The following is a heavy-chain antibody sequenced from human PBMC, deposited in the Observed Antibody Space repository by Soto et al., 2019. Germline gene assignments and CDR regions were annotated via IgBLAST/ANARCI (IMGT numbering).Heavy chain of an antibody. D-gene: IGHD4-17*01. CDR2: IYYSGST. V-gene: IGHV4-39*01. Sequence: SETLSLTCTVSGGSISSSSYYWGWIRQPPGKGLEWIGSIYYSGSTYYNPSLKSRVTISVDTSKNQFSLKLSSVTAADTAVYYCARHNYGDYVHYWGQGTLVTVSS. CDR3: ARHNYGDYVHY. J-gene: IGHJ4*02. CDR1: GGSISSSSYY.